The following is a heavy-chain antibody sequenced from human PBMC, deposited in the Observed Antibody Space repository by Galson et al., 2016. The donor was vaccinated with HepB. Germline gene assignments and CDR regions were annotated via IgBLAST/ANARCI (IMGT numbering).Heavy chain of an antibody. CDR1: GFTFSSYA. CDR3: AKGRTNDYGFDP. CDR2: ITGSARTT. D-gene: IGHD3-16*01. V-gene: IGHV3-23*01. J-gene: IGHJ5*02. Sequence: SLRLSCATSGFTFSSYAMGWVRQAPGKGLEWVSVITGSARTTLYADSVKGRFTISRDNFKNMLYLQMNSLRGDDTAVYYCAKGRTNDYGFDPWGRGTLVTVSS.